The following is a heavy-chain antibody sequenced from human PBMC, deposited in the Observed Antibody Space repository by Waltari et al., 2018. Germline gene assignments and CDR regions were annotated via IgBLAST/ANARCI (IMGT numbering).Heavy chain of an antibody. J-gene: IGHJ6*02. V-gene: IGHV1-24*01. CDR1: GYPLTELS. CDR2: FDPEDGET. CDR3: ATDLYGGNSWRYGMDV. Sequence: QVQLVPSGAAVKKPGASVKVSCKVSGYPLTELSIHWVRQAPGKGLEWTGGFDPEDGETIYAQKFQGRVTMTEETSTDTAYMELSSLRSEDTAVYYCATDLYGGNSWRYGMDVWGQGTTVTVSS. D-gene: IGHD2-21*02.